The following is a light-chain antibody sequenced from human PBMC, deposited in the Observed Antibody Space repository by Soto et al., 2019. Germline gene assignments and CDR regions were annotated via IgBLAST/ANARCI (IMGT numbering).Light chain of an antibody. CDR2: EVT. V-gene: IGLV2-14*01. Sequence: QSALTQPASVSGSPGQSITISCAGTRDDIGAYDYVSWYQQHPGNAPKLLVYEVTNRPSGVSDRFSGSKSGNTASLTISGLQTDDEADYFCFSYTANDNWVFGGGTKLTVL. CDR1: RDDIGAYDY. J-gene: IGLJ3*02. CDR3: FSYTANDNWV.